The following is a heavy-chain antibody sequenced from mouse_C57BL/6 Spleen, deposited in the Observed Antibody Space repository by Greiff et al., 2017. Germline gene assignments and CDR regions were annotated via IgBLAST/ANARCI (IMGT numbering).Heavy chain of an antibody. CDR2: IYPGDGDT. J-gene: IGHJ2*01. D-gene: IGHD2-4*01. V-gene: IGHV1-82*01. CDR3: ARSPIYYDSHFDY. Sequence: QVQLQQSGPELVKPGASVKISCKASGYAFSSSWMNWVKQRPGKGLEWIGRIYPGDGDTNYNGKFKGKATLTADKSSSTSYMQLSSLTSEDSAVYFCARSPIYYDSHFDYWGQGTTLTVSS. CDR1: GYAFSSSW.